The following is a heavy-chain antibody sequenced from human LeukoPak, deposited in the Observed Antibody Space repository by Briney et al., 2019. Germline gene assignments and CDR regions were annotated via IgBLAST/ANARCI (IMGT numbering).Heavy chain of an antibody. D-gene: IGHD6-13*01. J-gene: IGHJ4*02. CDR1: GVTFSSYA. V-gene: IGHV3-23*01. CDR3: ATDRTLISSSYTPYPNYFDY. CDR2: ISGSGGST. Sequence: GGSLRLSCAASGVTFSSYAMSWVRQAPGKGLEWVSAISGSGGSTYYADPVKGRFTISRDHSKNTLYLQMNSLRAEDTAVYYCATDRTLISSSYTPYPNYFDYWGQGTLVTVSS.